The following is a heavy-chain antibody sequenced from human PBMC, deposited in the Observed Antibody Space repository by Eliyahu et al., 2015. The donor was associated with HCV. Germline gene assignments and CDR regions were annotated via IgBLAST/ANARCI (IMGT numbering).Heavy chain of an antibody. CDR1: GGXITTYY. CDR2: IHYSGST. CDR3: AXGGGGIAVAGTGGWFDP. V-gene: IGHV4-59*01. D-gene: IGHD6-19*01. Sequence: QVQLQESGPGLVKPSETLSLTCTVSGGXITTYYWSWIRQPPGKGLEWIGYIHYSGSTYYNPPLKSRVTISLDTSKNQFSLKLTSVTAADTAVYYCAXGGGGIAVAGTGGWFDPWGQGTLVTVSS. J-gene: IGHJ5*02.